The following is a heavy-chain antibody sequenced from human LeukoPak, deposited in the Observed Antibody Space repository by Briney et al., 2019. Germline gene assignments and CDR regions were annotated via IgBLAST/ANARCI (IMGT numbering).Heavy chain of an antibody. CDR1: GGSIGRSDYY. Sequence: PSETLSLTCTVSGGSIGRSDYYWRWLRQPAGKGLEWIGRIYTSGSTNYNPSLKSRVTISVDTSKNQFSLKLSSVTAADTAVYYCARAIAAAGTGGFDYWGQGTLVTVSS. D-gene: IGHD6-13*01. J-gene: IGHJ4*02. CDR3: ARAIAAAGTGGFDY. V-gene: IGHV4-61*02. CDR2: IYTSGST.